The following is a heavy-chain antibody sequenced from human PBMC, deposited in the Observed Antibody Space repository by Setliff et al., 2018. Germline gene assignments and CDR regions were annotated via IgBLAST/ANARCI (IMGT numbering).Heavy chain of an antibody. CDR3: ARADHLVTTTFDY. D-gene: IGHD4-17*01. J-gene: IGHJ4*01. CDR1: GYTFTSYA. V-gene: IGHV7-4-1*02. CDR2: INTKTGDP. Sequence: RASVKVSCKASGYTFTSYAISWVRQAPGQGLEWMGWINTKTGDPSYAQGYTGRFAFSLDTSDSTTYLDISTLKAEDTATYFCARADHLVTTTFDYWGQGTLVTVSS.